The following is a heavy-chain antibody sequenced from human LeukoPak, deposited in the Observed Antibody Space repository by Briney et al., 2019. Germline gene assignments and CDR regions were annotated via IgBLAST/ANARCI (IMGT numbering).Heavy chain of an antibody. CDR3: ARARIAAGDFDY. CDR2: IYYSGST. V-gene: IGHV4-59*01. CDR1: CGSLSSYY. J-gene: IGHJ4*02. Sequence: SESPSPTCTVPCGSLSSYYWGWVPPPPRKGPEWIGYIYYSGSTNYNPSLKSRVTISVDTSKNQFSLKLSSVTAADTAVYYCARARIAAGDFDYWGQGTLVTVSS. D-gene: IGHD6-13*01.